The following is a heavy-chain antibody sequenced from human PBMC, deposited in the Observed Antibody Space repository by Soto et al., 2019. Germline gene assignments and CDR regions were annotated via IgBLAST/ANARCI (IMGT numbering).Heavy chain of an antibody. Sequence: ASVKASCKASGYPFTGHFIHWVRQAPGQGLQWMRSINPSSGGTDYARKFLVGVTMTRDTSISTSYMEVSGLRSCDPVIYFCARETATVKPSLGIGVWGRGTTVTVS. V-gene: IGHV1-2*02. D-gene: IGHD4-4*01. CDR2: INPSSGGT. J-gene: IGHJ6*02. CDR3: ARETATVKPSLGIGV. CDR1: GYPFTGHF.